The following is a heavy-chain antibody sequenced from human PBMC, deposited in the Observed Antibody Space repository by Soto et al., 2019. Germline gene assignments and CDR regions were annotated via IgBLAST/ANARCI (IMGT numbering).Heavy chain of an antibody. D-gene: IGHD3-22*01. CDR3: TKDPYYYDSSGYSDY. Sequence: PAGSVTLACAAPGFTFSSYWMHWVRQAPGNGLEWVAVISYDRSNQYYADSVKCRFTISRDNSKNTLYLQMNSLRAEDTAVYYCTKDPYYYDSSGYSDYWGQGTMVTVCS. J-gene: IGHJ4*02. CDR1: GFTFSSYW. CDR2: ISYDRSNQ. V-gene: IGHV3-30*18.